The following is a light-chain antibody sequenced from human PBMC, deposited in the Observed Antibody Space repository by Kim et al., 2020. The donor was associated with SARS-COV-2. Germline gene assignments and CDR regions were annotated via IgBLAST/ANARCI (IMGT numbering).Light chain of an antibody. CDR2: GAS. CDR3: QQRSNWPRT. Sequence: SPGERATLTCMASQSIRSSLAWYQLKPGQAPRLLVYGASHLATGVPAMFSGGVSGTDFTLTISSLEAEDFAVYYCQQRSNWPRTFGQWTEVDIK. J-gene: IGKJ1*01. CDR1: QSIRSS. V-gene: IGKV3-11*01.